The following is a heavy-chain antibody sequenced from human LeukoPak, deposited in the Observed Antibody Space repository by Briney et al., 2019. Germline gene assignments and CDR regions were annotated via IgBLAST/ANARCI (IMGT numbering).Heavy chain of an antibody. CDR1: GFTFSSYA. Sequence: GGSLRLSCAASGFTFSSYAMHWVRQAPGKGLEWVAVISYDGSNKYYADSVKGRFTISRDNSKNTLYLQMNSLRAEDTAVYYCAKGGVTVVRDYFDYWGQGTLVTVSS. CDR2: ISYDGSNK. V-gene: IGHV3-30-3*01. D-gene: IGHD4-23*01. CDR3: AKGGVTVVRDYFDY. J-gene: IGHJ4*02.